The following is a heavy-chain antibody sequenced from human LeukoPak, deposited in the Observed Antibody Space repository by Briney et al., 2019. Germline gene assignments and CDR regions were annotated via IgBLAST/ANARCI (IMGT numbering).Heavy chain of an antibody. D-gene: IGHD4-23*01. CDR3: ARGLYGDDGGY. Sequence: PGGTLSLSCAASGFTFSSYEMNWVRHAPGPGLERVSYISSSGSTIYYADSVKGRFTISRDNAKNSLYLQMNSLRAEDTAVYYCARGLYGDDGGYWGQGTLVTVSS. V-gene: IGHV3-48*03. CDR2: ISSSGSTI. J-gene: IGHJ4*02. CDR1: GFTFSSYE.